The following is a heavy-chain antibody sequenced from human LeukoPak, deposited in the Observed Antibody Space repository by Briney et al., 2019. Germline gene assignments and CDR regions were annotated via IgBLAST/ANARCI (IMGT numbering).Heavy chain of an antibody. D-gene: IGHD5-24*01. J-gene: IGHJ4*02. CDR3: ARDGRWQQHFDY. V-gene: IGHV3-74*01. Sequence: GGSLRLSCVASGFTISSYWMHWVRQAPGKGLVWVSRIKSDGSSTSYADSVKGRFTISRDNAKNTVYLQMNSLRAEDTAVYYCARDGRWQQHFDYWGQGTLVTVSS. CDR1: GFTISSYW. CDR2: IKSDGSST.